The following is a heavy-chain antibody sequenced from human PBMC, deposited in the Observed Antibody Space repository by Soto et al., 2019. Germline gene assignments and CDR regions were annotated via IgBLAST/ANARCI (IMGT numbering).Heavy chain of an antibody. CDR2: IYYSGST. CDR3: ACHSNRNYGLYYFDY. CDR1: GGSVSSYY. J-gene: IGHJ4*02. D-gene: IGHD4-4*01. V-gene: IGHV4-59*08. Sequence: SETLSLTCTVSGGSVSSYYWSWIRQSPGKGLEWIGYIYYSGSTKYKPSLKSRVTISVDTSKNQFSLKVSSATAADTAVYYCACHSNRNYGLYYFDYWGLGALVTVSS.